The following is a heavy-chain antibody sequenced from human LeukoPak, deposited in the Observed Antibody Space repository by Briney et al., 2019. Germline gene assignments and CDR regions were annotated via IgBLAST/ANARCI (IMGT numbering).Heavy chain of an antibody. J-gene: IGHJ5*02. D-gene: IGHD3-10*01. Sequence: QSGGSLRLSCAASGFTFSSYWMSWVRQAPGKGLEWVANIKQDGSEKTYVDSVKGRFTISRDNAKNSLYMQMNSLRGEDTAVYYCAVNSDSGTYPTWGQGTLVTVSS. CDR3: AVNSDSGTYPT. CDR2: IKQDGSEK. CDR1: GFTFSSYW. V-gene: IGHV3-7*01.